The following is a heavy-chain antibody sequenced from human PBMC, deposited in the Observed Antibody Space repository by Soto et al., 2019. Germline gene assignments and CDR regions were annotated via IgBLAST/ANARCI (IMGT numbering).Heavy chain of an antibody. CDR1: GDSVSSNSVA. CDR2: TYYRSQWYD. Sequence: SQTLSLTCAISGDSVSSNSVAWNWIRPSPSTGLEWLGRTYYRSQWYDDYAESVKSRISITPDTSKNQFSLRLNSVTPEDTAVYYCARESSGYYYRYFDCWGQGTLVTVSS. J-gene: IGHJ4*02. CDR3: ARESSGYYYRYFDC. V-gene: IGHV6-1*01. D-gene: IGHD3-22*01.